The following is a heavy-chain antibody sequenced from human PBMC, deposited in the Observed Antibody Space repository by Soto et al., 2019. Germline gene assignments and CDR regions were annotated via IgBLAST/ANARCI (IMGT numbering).Heavy chain of an antibody. V-gene: IGHV5-10-1*01. CDR1: EYSFRIYW. CDR3: ARHQSGSGNSNFDF. CDR2: VDPNDSFA. Sequence: PGESLKISCQAFEYSFRIYWISWVRQKPGGGLEWMGRVDPNDSFATYSPSFEGHVSISVDKSTNIVYLQWRSLRASDTATYCCARHQSGSGNSNFDFWGQGTPVTVSS. J-gene: IGHJ4*02. D-gene: IGHD3-10*01.